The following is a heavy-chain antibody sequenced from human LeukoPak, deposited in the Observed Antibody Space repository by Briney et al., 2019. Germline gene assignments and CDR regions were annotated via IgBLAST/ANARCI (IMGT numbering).Heavy chain of an antibody. CDR3: AKSRWVVAATPEYFDY. J-gene: IGHJ4*02. D-gene: IGHD2-15*01. Sequence: PGGSLRLSCAASGFTFSSYSMNWVRQAPGKGLEWVSSISSSSYIYYADSVKGRFTISRDNSKNTLYLQMNSLRAEDTAVYYCAKSRWVVAATPEYFDYWGQGTLVTVSS. CDR2: ISSSSYI. V-gene: IGHV3-21*04. CDR1: GFTFSSYS.